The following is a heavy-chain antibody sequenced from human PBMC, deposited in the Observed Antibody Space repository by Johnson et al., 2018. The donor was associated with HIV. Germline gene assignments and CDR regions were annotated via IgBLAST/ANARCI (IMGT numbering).Heavy chain of an antibody. CDR2: IYSGGDT. CDR1: GFTVSSNY. Sequence: VQLVESGGGLIQPGGSLRLSCAASGFTVSSNYMSWVRQAPGKGLEWVSVIYSGGDTYYADSVKGRFAISRDNSKNTLYVQMNSLRAEDTAVYYCARRGTSSSSGLHAFDIWGQGTMVTVSS. V-gene: IGHV3-66*03. D-gene: IGHD6-6*01. J-gene: IGHJ3*02. CDR3: ARRGTSSSSGLHAFDI.